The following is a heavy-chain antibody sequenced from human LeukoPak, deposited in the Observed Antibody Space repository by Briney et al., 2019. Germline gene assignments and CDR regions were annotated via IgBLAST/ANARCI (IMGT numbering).Heavy chain of an antibody. CDR2: VNHSGST. V-gene: IGHV4-34*01. CDR1: GGSFSGYY. Sequence: PSETLSLTCAVYGGSFSGYYWSWIRQPPGKGLEWIGEVNHSGSTNYNPSLKSRVTISVDTSKNQFSLKLSSVTAADTAVYYCARGGGSSWYGRYYMDVWGKGTTVTVSS. D-gene: IGHD6-13*01. J-gene: IGHJ6*03. CDR3: ARGGGSSWYGRYYMDV.